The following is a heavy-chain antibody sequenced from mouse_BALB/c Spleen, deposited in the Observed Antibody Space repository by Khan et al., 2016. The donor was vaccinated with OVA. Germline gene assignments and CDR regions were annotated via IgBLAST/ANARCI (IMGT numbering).Heavy chain of an antibody. D-gene: IGHD1-1*01. CDR1: GFTFSTYG. V-gene: IGHV5-6*01. J-gene: IGHJ3*01. CDR3: TRLAYYYDSEGFAY. Sequence: VQLKQSGGDLVKPGGSLKLSCAASGFTFSTYGMSWVRQTPDRRLEWVATVCTGGTYTYYLDSVKGRFTISRDNAKNTLYLQMSSLKSEDTAMFYCTRLAYYYDSEGFAYWGQGTLVTVSA. CDR2: VCTGGTYT.